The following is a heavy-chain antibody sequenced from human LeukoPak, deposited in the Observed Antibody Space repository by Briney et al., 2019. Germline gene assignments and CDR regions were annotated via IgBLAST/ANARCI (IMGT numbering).Heavy chain of an antibody. J-gene: IGHJ5*01. D-gene: IGHD3-22*01. CDR2: ISGDGGST. V-gene: IGHV3-43*02. CDR3: ARESESSGWYDF. Sequence: GGSLRLPCAAPGFIFHDYAIHWVRQPPGKGLEWVSLISGDGGSTFYADSVKGRFTISRDNSKNSLYLQMSSLRIEDTALYYCARESESSGWYDFWGQGTLVTVSS. CDR1: GFIFHDYA.